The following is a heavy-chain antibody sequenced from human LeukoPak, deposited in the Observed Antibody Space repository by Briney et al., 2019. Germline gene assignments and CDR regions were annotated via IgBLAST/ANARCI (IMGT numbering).Heavy chain of an antibody. J-gene: IGHJ4*02. CDR3: ARLLSGADRNFDY. CDR2: IYYSGST. CDR1: GGSVSSGSYY. D-gene: IGHD1-26*01. V-gene: IGHV4-39*01. Sequence: SETLSLTCTVSGGSVSSGSYYWGWIRQPPGKGLEWIGSIYYSGSTYYNPSLKSRVTISVDTSKNQFSLKLSSVTAADTAVYYCARLLSGADRNFDYWGQGTLVTVSS.